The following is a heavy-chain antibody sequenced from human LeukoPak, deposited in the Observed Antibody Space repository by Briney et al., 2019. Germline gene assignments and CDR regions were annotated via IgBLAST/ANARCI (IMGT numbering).Heavy chain of an antibody. CDR2: INPNSGGT. J-gene: IGHJ4*02. V-gene: IGHV1-2*02. CDR1: GYTFTGYY. Sequence: GASLKVSSTTSGYTFTGYYMHWGRPGPGQGLWWMGLINPNSGGTNYAQKFQGRVTMTRDTSISTGYMEMSRLKSDDTAVYYCARELRSGIDYWGQGTLVTVSS. CDR3: ARELRSGIDY.